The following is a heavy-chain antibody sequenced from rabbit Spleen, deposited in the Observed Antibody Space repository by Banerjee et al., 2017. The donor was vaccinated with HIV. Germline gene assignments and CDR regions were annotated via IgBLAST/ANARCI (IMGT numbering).Heavy chain of an antibody. V-gene: IGHV1S40*01. CDR3: ARSGYVGWGGDGDLTGNKL. D-gene: IGHD4-1*01. J-gene: IGHJ3*01. CDR1: GFSFSSSDY. CDR2: IDAGSSGFT. Sequence: QSLEESGGGLVQPEGSLALTCKASGFSFSSSDYICWVRQAPGKGLEWIACIDAGSSGFTYFASWAKGRFTISKTSSTTVTLQMTSLTATDTATYFCARSGYVGWGGDGDLTGNKLWGQGTLVTVS.